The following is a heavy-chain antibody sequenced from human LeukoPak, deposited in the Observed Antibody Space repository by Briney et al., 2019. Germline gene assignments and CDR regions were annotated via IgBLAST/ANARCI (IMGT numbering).Heavy chain of an antibody. J-gene: IGHJ4*02. CDR3: ARDQGGIVLYYFDY. CDR2: INPNSGGT. CDR1: GYTFTGYY. V-gene: IGHV1-2*02. Sequence: ASVKVSCKASGYTFTGYYMHWVRQAPGRGLEWMGWINPNSGGTNYAQKFQGRVTITRDTSISTAYMALSRLRSDDTAVYYCARDQGGIVLYYFDYWVQGTLVTVSS. D-gene: IGHD1-26*01.